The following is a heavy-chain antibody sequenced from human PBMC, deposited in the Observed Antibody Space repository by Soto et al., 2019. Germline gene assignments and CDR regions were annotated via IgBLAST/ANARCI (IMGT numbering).Heavy chain of an antibody. Sequence: QVQLQESGPGLVNPSETLSLTCTVSGGSISSYYWSWIRQPPGKGLEWIGYIYSSGSTNYNPALKSRVTISVDTSKNQFSLKLSSVTAADTAVYYCARARITIFGVVNHYYYYYMDVWGKGTTVTVAS. V-gene: IGHV4-59*01. D-gene: IGHD3-3*01. CDR3: ARARITIFGVVNHYYYYYMDV. J-gene: IGHJ6*03. CDR2: IYSSGST. CDR1: GGSISSYY.